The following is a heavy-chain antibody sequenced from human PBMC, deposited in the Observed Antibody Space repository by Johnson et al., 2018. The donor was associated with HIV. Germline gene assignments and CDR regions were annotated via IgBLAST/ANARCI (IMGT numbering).Heavy chain of an antibody. J-gene: IGHJ3*01. CDR2: GST. Sequence: GSTYYADSVKGRFTISRDNSKNSLYLQMNSLRDEDTAVYFCAKGGVWEIPLGFGAVDFWGQGTMVSASS. CDR3: AKGGVWEIPLGFGAVDF. D-gene: IGHD1-26*01. V-gene: IGHV3-43D*03.